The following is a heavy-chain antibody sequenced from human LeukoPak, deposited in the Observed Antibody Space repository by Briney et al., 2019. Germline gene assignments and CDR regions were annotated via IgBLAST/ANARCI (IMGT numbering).Heavy chain of an antibody. D-gene: IGHD4-11*01. CDR1: GFTFSSYS. CDR3: ARSNIKRTYYFDY. J-gene: IGHJ4*02. CDR2: ISSSSSTI. V-gene: IGHV3-48*01. Sequence: GGSLRLSCAASGFTFSSYSMNWVRQAPGKGLEWVSYISSSSSTIYYADSVKGRFTISRDNAKNSLYLQMNSLRAEDTAVYYCARSNIKRTYYFDYWGQGTLVAVSS.